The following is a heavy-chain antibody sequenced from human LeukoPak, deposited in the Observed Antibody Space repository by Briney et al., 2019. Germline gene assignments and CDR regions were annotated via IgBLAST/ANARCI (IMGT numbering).Heavy chain of an antibody. D-gene: IGHD2-15*01. Sequence: PGGSLRLSCAASGCTFDDYAMHWVRQAPGKGLEGVSLISGDGGSTYYADSVKGRFTISRDNSKNSLYLQMNSLRTEDTALYYCAKEYCSGGSCYQRNFDYWGQGTLVTVSS. CDR2: ISGDGGST. J-gene: IGHJ4*02. V-gene: IGHV3-43*02. CDR1: GCTFDDYA. CDR3: AKEYCSGGSCYQRNFDY.